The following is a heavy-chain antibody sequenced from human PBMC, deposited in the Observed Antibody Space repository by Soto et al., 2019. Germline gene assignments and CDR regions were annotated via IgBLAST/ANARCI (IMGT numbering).Heavy chain of an antibody. CDR2: IYYSGST. J-gene: IGHJ4*02. D-gene: IGHD2-15*01. V-gene: IGHV4-30-4*01. Sequence: QVQLQESGPGLVKPSQTLSLTCTVSGGSISSGDYYWSWIRQPPGKGLEWIGYIYYSGSTYYNPSIKSRVTISVDTSKNQFSLKLSSVTAADTAVYYCAREWGTMNGYCSGGSCYSDSYYFDYWGQGTLVTVSS. CDR3: AREWGTMNGYCSGGSCYSDSYYFDY. CDR1: GGSISSGDYY.